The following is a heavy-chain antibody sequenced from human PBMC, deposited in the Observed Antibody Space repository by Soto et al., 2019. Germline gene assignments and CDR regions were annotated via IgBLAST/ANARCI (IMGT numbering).Heavy chain of an antibody. CDR2: INHSGST. CDR1: GGSFSGYY. Sequence: KTSETLSLTCAVYGGSFSGYYWSWIRQPPGKGLEWIGEINHSGSTNYNPSLKSRVTISVDTSKNQFSLKLSSVTAADTAVYYCARDPRGAAAGTGDYWGQGTLVTVSS. J-gene: IGHJ4*02. CDR3: ARDPRGAAAGTGDY. D-gene: IGHD6-13*01. V-gene: IGHV4-34*01.